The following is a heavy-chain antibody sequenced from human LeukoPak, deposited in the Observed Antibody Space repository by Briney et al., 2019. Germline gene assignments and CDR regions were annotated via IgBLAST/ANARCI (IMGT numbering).Heavy chain of an antibody. D-gene: IGHD5-18*01. Sequence: SETLSLTCTVSGGSISVSGYYWGWIRQPPGKGLEWIGSIFYTGSTYYNPSLKSRVTISVAMSKHQFSLRLSSVPAADTAVYYCARLSGYSYGYIAYWGQGTLVTVSS. J-gene: IGHJ4*02. V-gene: IGHV4-39*01. CDR1: GGSISVSGYY. CDR2: IFYTGST. CDR3: ARLSGYSYGYIAY.